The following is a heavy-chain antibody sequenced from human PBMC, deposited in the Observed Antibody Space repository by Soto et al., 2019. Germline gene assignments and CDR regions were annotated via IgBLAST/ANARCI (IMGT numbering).Heavy chain of an antibody. Sequence: QMQLQASGPGLVKPSDTLSLTCNVSGASVSHGYWSWIRQPPGKALEWIGFMYFGGSFNYNPSLTSRATISVETSKNQFSMKLTSVTASDTAVYYCARSYYDSTGFAVDPWGQGTLVTVSS. CDR1: GASVSHGY. CDR2: MYFGGSF. D-gene: IGHD3-22*01. J-gene: IGHJ5*02. V-gene: IGHV4-59*02. CDR3: ARSYYDSTGFAVDP.